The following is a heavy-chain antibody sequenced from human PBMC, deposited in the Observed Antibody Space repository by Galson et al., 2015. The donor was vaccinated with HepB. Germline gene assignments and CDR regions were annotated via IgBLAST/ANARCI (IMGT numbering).Heavy chain of an antibody. CDR1: GFTFSNAW. J-gene: IGHJ4*02. CDR3: TTAGFGELLLNPGSYYFDY. V-gene: IGHV3-15*01. D-gene: IGHD1-26*01. Sequence: SLRLSCAASGFTFSNAWMSWVRQAPGKGLEWVGRIKSKTDGGTTDYAAPVKGRFTISRDDSKNTLYLQMNSLKTEDTAVYYCTTAGFGELLLNPGSYYFDYWGQGTLVTVSS. CDR2: IKSKTDGGTT.